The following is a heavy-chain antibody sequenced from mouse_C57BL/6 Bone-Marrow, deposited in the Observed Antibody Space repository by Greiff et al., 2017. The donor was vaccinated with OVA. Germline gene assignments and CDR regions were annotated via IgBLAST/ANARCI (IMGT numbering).Heavy chain of an antibody. Sequence: EVQLVESGGGLVQSGRSLRLSCAPSGFTFSDFYMEWVRQAPGKGLEWIAASSNKANDYTTEYSASVKGRFIVSRDTSQSILYLQMNTLRAEDTAIYYCARDALYWYFDDWGTGTTGTVSS. CDR2: SSNKANDYTT. CDR1: GFTFSDFY. J-gene: IGHJ1*03. CDR3: ARDALYWYFDD. V-gene: IGHV7-1*01.